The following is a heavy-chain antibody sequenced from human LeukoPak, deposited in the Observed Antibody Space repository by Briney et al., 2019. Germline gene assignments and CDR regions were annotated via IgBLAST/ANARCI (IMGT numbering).Heavy chain of an antibody. CDR1: EGTFSSYA. CDR3: AREHPREGRGFVVVPAANRFPIDY. J-gene: IGHJ4*02. Sequence: ASVKVSCKASEGTFSSYAISWVRQAPGQGLEWMGRIIPILGIANYAQKFQGRVTITADKSTSTAYMELSSLRSEDTAVYYCAREHPREGRGFVVVPAANRFPIDYWGQGTLVTVSS. V-gene: IGHV1-69*04. D-gene: IGHD2-2*01. CDR2: IIPILGIA.